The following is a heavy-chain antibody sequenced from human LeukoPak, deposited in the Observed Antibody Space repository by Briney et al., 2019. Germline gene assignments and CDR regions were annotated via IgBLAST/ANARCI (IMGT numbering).Heavy chain of an antibody. D-gene: IGHD6-13*01. J-gene: IGHJ4*02. CDR1: GFTFSSYG. CDR3: AKEYSSSWYAYYFDH. V-gene: IGHV3-30*18. Sequence: PGGSLRLSCAASGFTFSSYGMHWVRQAPGKGLEWVAVISYDGSNKYYADSVKGRFTISRDNSKNTLYLQMNSLRAEDTAVYYCAKEYSSSWYAYYFDHWGQGTLVTVSS. CDR2: ISYDGSNK.